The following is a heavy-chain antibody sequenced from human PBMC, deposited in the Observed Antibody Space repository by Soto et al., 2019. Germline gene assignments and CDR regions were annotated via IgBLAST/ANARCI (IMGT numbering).Heavy chain of an antibody. CDR1: GFTFSSYA. Sequence: EVQLLESGGGLVQPGGSLRLSCAASGFTFSSYAMSWVRQAPGKGLEWVSGISGSGVSTYYADSVKGRFTISRDNSKSTLYPQMKRLRAEGTAVYYCAKDRERKTTRSIDYWGQGTLVTVSS. CDR2: ISGSGVST. J-gene: IGHJ4*02. CDR3: AKDRERKTTRSIDY. V-gene: IGHV3-23*01. D-gene: IGHD1-1*01.